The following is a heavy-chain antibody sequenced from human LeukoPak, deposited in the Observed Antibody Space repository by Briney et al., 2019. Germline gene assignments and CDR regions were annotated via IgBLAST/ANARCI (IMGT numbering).Heavy chain of an antibody. J-gene: IGHJ4*02. CDR1: GFTFSSYA. Sequence: GGSLRLSCAASGFTFSSYAMSWVRQAPGKGLEWVLAISGSSGSTYYADSVKGRFTISRDNSKNTLYLQMNSLRAEDTAVYYCAKAEGYSSSWYDYWGQGTLVTVSS. D-gene: IGHD6-13*01. V-gene: IGHV3-23*01. CDR3: AKAEGYSSSWYDY. CDR2: ISGSSGST.